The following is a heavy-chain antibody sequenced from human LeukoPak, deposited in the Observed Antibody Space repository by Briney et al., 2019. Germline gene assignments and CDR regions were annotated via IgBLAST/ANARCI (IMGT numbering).Heavy chain of an antibody. CDR3: ARGILGYCSGGSCYDHVYYYYYYMDV. Sequence: SVKVSCKASGYTFTSYGISWVRQAPGQGLEWMGGIIPIFGTANYAQKFQGRVTITADKSTSTAYMELSSLRSEDTAVYYCARGILGYCSGGSCYDHVYYYYYYMDVWGKGTTVTVSS. CDR1: GYTFTSYG. J-gene: IGHJ6*03. D-gene: IGHD2-15*01. V-gene: IGHV1-69*06. CDR2: IIPIFGTA.